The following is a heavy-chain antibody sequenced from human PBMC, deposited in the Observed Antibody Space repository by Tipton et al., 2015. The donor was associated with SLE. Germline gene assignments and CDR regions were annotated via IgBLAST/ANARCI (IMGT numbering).Heavy chain of an antibody. J-gene: IGHJ4*02. CDR2: IYYSGST. Sequence: LRLSCTVSGGSISSSSYYWGWIRQPPGKGLEWIGSIYYSGSTYYNPSPKSRVTISVDTSKNQFSLKLSSVTAADTAVYYCARGEYSSSWYPFDYWGQGTLVTVSS. D-gene: IGHD6-13*01. CDR1: GGSISSSSYY. CDR3: ARGEYSSSWYPFDY. V-gene: IGHV4-39*01.